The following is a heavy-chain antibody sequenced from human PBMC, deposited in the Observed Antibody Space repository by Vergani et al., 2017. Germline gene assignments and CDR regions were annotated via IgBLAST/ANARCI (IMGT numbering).Heavy chain of an antibody. V-gene: IGHV4-59*01. J-gene: IGHJ5*02. CDR3: GRVADFDGLGSRSLDL. CDR1: GGSMSGYY. Sequence: QVRLQESGPGLVKPSETLSLTCSVSGGSMSGYYWSWIRQPPGKELEWIGYMYHSGSTNYNPSLETRVTISGDTSKNQFSLKLNSVTAADTAVYYCGRVADFDGLGSRSLDLWGQGILVTVSS. CDR2: MYHSGST. D-gene: IGHD3-10*01.